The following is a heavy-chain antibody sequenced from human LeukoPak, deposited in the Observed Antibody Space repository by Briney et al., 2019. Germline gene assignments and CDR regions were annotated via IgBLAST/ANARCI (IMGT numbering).Heavy chain of an antibody. J-gene: IGHJ5*02. CDR2: IYTSGST. D-gene: IGHD2-21*02. V-gene: IGHV4-4*07. CDR1: GGSISSYC. CDR3: AREAYCGGDCSFFDP. Sequence: SETLSPTCTVSGGSISSYCWSWIRQPAGKGLEWIGRIYTSGSTNYNPSLKSRVTMSVDTSKNQFSLKLSSVTAADTAVYYCAREAYCGGDCSFFDPWGQGTLVTVSS.